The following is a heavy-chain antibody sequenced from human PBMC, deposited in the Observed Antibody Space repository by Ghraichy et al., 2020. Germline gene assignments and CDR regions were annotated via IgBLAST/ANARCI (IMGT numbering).Heavy chain of an antibody. CDR3: ARAWWSEMATITYWYFDL. Sequence: GGSLRLSCAASGFTVSSNYMSWVRQAPGKGLEWVSVIYRGGSTYYADSVKGRFTISRYNSKNTLYLQMNSLRAEDTAVYYCARAWWSEMATITYWYFDLWGRGTLVTVSS. CDR1: GFTVSSNY. D-gene: IGHD5-24*01. J-gene: IGHJ2*01. CDR2: IYRGGST. V-gene: IGHV3-53*01.